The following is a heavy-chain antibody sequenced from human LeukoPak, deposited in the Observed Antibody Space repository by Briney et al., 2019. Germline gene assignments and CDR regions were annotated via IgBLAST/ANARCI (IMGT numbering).Heavy chain of an antibody. CDR1: GYTFTSYY. J-gene: IGHJ4*02. CDR2: INPSGGST. V-gene: IGHV1-46*01. Sequence: ASVKVSCKASGYTFTSYYMHWVRQAPGQGLEWMGIINPSGGSTSYAQKFQGRVTMTRDTSTSTVYMELSSLRSEDTAVYYCARATPPKLTTVTADYFDYWGQGTLVTVSS. CDR3: ARATPPKLTTVTADYFDY. D-gene: IGHD4-17*01.